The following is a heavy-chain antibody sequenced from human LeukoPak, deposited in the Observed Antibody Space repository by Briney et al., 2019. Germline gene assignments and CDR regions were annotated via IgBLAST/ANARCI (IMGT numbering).Heavy chain of an antibody. J-gene: IGHJ5*02. Sequence: GGSLRLSCVASGFSLSGYWMYWVRQAPGKGLMYISRNNGDGSTTNYADVVKGRFTMSRDNVKNTLYLQVNSLRVEDTAVYYCARDPRNVGLAPWGQGTLVTVSS. CDR2: NNGDGSTT. V-gene: IGHV3-74*01. D-gene: IGHD2-15*01. CDR1: GFSLSGYW. CDR3: ARDPRNVGLAP.